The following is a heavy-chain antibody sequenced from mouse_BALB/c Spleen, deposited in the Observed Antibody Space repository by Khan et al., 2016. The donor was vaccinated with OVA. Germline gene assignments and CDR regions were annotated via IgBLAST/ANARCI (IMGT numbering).Heavy chain of an antibody. D-gene: IGHD3-3*01. CDR1: GYSITSDYA. V-gene: IGHV3-2*02. CDR2: ISYSGST. CDR3: TGGRAY. Sequence: EVQLVESGPGLVKPSQSLSLTCTVTGYSITSDYAWNWIRQFPGNKLEWMGYISYSGSTSYTPSLKSRISITRDKSKNQLFLQMDSVTTEDTARYYCTGGRAYWGQGTLVTVSA. J-gene: IGHJ3*01.